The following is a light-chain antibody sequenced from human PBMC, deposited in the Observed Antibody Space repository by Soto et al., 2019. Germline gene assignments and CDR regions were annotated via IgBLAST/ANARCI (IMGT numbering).Light chain of an antibody. CDR2: GAS. V-gene: IGKV3-15*01. CDR3: QQYNIWPPFT. CDR1: QSVSSN. Sequence: EIVLTQSPATLSVSPGERATLSCRASQSVSSNLAWYQHKPGQAPRLLIYGASTMATGIPARFSGSGSGTEFTLTISSLQSEDFAVYYCQQYNIWPPFTFGPGTKVDIK. J-gene: IGKJ3*01.